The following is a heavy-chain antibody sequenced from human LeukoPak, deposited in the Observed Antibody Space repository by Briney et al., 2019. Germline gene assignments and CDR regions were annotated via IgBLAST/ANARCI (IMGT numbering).Heavy chain of an antibody. CDR3: ARTEYSSSPYYYYYMDV. J-gene: IGHJ6*03. CDR1: GYSISSGYY. V-gene: IGHV4-38-2*02. D-gene: IGHD6-6*01. CDR2: IYHSGST. Sequence: SETLSLTCTVSGYSISSGYYWGWIRPPPGKGLEWIGRIYHSGSTYYNPPLKSRVTISVDTSKNQFSLKLSSVTAADTAVYYCARTEYSSSPYYYYYMDVWGKGTTVTVSS.